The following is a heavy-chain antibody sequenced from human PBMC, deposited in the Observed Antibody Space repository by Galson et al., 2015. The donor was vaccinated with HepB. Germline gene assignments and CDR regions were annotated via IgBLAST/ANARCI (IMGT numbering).Heavy chain of an antibody. D-gene: IGHD6-13*01. Sequence: SLRLSCAASGFTFSSYGMHWVRQAPGKGLEWVAFIRYDGSNKYYADSVKGRFTISRDNSKNTLYLQMNSLRAEDTAVYYCAKDRSPIAAAGTDYWGQGTLVTVSS. V-gene: IGHV3-30*02. CDR3: AKDRSPIAAAGTDY. CDR1: GFTFSSYG. J-gene: IGHJ4*02. CDR2: IRYDGSNK.